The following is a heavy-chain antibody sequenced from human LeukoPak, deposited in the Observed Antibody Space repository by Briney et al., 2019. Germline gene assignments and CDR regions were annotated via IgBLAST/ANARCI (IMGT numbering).Heavy chain of an antibody. Sequence: PGGSLRLSCAASGFTCSSYWMHWVRQAPGKGLVWVSRINSDGSSTSYADSVKGRFTISRDNAKNTLYLQMNSLRAEDTAVYYCARDGVFWNGDLRSYYYYYYMDVWGKGTTVTVSS. J-gene: IGHJ6*03. D-gene: IGHD4-17*01. CDR3: ARDGVFWNGDLRSYYYYYYMDV. CDR1: GFTCSSYW. V-gene: IGHV3-74*01. CDR2: INSDGSST.